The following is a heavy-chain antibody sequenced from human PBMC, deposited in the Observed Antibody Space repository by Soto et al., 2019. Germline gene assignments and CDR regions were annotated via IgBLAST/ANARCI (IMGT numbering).Heavy chain of an antibody. J-gene: IGHJ4*02. V-gene: IGHV4-59*08. CDR1: GGSISSYY. CDR3: ARRWGRTFDS. Sequence: SETLSLTCTVSGGSISSYYWSWIRQPPGKGLEWIGYIHYSGSTNYNPSLKSRVTISVDTSKNQFSLKLSSVTAADTAVYYCARRWGRTFDSWGQGTLVTVSS. CDR2: IHYSGST. D-gene: IGHD1-26*01.